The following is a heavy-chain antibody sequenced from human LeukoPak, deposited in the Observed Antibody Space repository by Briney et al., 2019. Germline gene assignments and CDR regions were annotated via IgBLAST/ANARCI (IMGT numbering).Heavy chain of an antibody. D-gene: IGHD3-9*01. J-gene: IGHJ4*02. CDR1: GFTFDDYA. V-gene: IGHV3-9*01. CDR2: ISWNSGSI. Sequence: GGSLRLSCAASGFTFDDYAMHWVRQAPGKGLEWVSGISWNSGSIGYADSVKGRFTISRDNAKNSLYPQMNSLRAEDTAVYYCARFKYDILTGYFSYWGQGTLVTVSS. CDR3: ARFKYDILTGYFSY.